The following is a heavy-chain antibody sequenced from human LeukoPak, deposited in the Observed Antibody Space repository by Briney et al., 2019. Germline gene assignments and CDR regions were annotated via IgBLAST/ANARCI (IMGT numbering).Heavy chain of an antibody. Sequence: GGSLRLSCTASGFTLSNCGMTCVRQAPGKGLEWVSGLSNTGGSISYTDSVKGRFTISRDNPKNTLYLQMNSLRAEDTAVYYCAKGYYGQVSFDYWGQGTLVTVSS. CDR2: LSNTGGSI. D-gene: IGHD3-10*01. CDR1: GFTLSNCG. V-gene: IGHV3-23*01. CDR3: AKGYYGQVSFDY. J-gene: IGHJ4*02.